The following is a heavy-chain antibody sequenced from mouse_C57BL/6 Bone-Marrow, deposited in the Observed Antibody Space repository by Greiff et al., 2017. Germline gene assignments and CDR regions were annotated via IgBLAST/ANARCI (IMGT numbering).Heavy chain of an antibody. CDR1: GYTFTNYW. CDR2: IYPGGGYT. Sequence: QVQLKESGAELVRPGTSVKMSCKASGYTFTNYWIGWAKQRPGHGLEWIGDIYPGGGYTNYNEKFKGKATLTADKSSSTAYMQLSSLTSEDSAIYYCARGYAMDYWGQGTSVTVSS. V-gene: IGHV1-63*01. J-gene: IGHJ4*01. CDR3: ARGYAMDY.